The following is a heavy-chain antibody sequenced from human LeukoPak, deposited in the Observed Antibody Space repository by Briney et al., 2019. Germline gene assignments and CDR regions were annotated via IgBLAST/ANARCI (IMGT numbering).Heavy chain of an antibody. J-gene: IGHJ6*02. Sequence: GGSLRLSCAASGFTFSGYGMHWVRQAPGKGLEWVAVISYDGSNKYYADSVKGRFTISRDNSKNTLYLQMNSLRAEDTAVYYCAKDIVVVTAIDLYYYYYGMDVWGQGTTVTVSS. CDR3: AKDIVVVTAIDLYYYYYGMDV. D-gene: IGHD2-21*02. V-gene: IGHV3-30*18. CDR1: GFTFSGYG. CDR2: ISYDGSNK.